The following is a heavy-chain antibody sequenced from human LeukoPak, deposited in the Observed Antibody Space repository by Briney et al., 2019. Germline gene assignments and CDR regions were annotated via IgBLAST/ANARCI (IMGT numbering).Heavy chain of an antibody. CDR1: GGTFSSYA. Sequence: SVKVSCKASGGTFSSYAISWVRQAPGQGLEWMGGIIPIFGTANYAQKFQGRVTITTDESTSTAYMELSSLRSEDTAVYYCARDPSTVTTSDAFDIWGQGTMVTVSS. CDR2: IIPIFGTA. CDR3: ARDPSTVTTSDAFDI. V-gene: IGHV1-69*05. D-gene: IGHD4-17*01. J-gene: IGHJ3*02.